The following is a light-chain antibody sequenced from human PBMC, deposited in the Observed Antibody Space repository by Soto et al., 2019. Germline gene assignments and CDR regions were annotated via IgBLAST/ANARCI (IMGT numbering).Light chain of an antibody. CDR2: KAS. J-gene: IGKJ2*01. CDR1: QSINSW. Sequence: DIQMTQSPSTLSASIGDTVIITCRASQSINSWLAWYQQKPGKAPKLLIHKASTLESRVPSRFSGSESGTEFTLTISSLQPDDFATYYCQQYDRFPLTFGRGTNLEIK. CDR3: QQYDRFPLT. V-gene: IGKV1-5*03.